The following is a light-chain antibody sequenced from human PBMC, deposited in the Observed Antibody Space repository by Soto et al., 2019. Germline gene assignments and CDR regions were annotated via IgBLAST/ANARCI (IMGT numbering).Light chain of an antibody. CDR1: HDITNY. Sequence: DIQMTQSPSSLSASVGDRVTITCQASHDITNYLNWYQQKPGKGPKVLISDASNLETGVPSRFSGSGSGTDFTFTISSLQPEDSGTYYCQQYGNLPFTFGPGTKVNIK. J-gene: IGKJ3*01. V-gene: IGKV1-33*01. CDR2: DAS. CDR3: QQYGNLPFT.